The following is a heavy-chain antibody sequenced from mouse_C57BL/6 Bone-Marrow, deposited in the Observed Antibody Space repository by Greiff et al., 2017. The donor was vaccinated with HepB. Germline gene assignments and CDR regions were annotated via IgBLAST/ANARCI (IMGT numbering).Heavy chain of an antibody. Sequence: QVHVKQSGAELVKPGASVKLSCKASGYTFTSYWMQWVKQRPGQGLEWIGEIDPSDSYTNYNQKFKGKATLTVDTSSSTAYMQLSSLTSEDSAVYYCARPLITTVVGGDYWGQGTTLTVSS. CDR1: GYTFTSYW. D-gene: IGHD1-1*01. V-gene: IGHV1-50*01. J-gene: IGHJ2*01. CDR2: IDPSDSYT. CDR3: ARPLITTVVGGDY.